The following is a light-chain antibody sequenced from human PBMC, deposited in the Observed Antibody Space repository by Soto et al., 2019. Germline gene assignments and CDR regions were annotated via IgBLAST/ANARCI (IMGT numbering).Light chain of an antibody. CDR1: QSVSSTF. CDR2: GAS. Sequence: EIVLTQSPATLSLSPGEGATLSCRASQSVSSTFLAWYQHKPGRPPRLLIYGASSMATDIPDRFSGGGSGTDFTLTIIRLEPEDFATYYCQQYNTYSLTFGGGTKVEIK. CDR3: QQYNTYSLT. V-gene: IGKV3-20*01. J-gene: IGKJ4*01.